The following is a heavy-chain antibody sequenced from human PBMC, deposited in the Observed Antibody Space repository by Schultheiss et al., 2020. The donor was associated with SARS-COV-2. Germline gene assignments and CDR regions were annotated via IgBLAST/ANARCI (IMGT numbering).Heavy chain of an antibody. J-gene: IGHJ6*02. CDR3: AREGIAAAYGMDV. CDR2: IYSSGTT. CDR1: GDSITTFY. D-gene: IGHD6-13*01. Sequence: SETLSLTCTVSGDSITTFYWNWIRRPPGKGLEWIAYIYSSGTTNYNPSLKSRVTISVDTSKNQFSLKLSSVTAADTAVYYCAREGIAAAYGMDVWGQGTTVTVSS. V-gene: IGHV4-4*08.